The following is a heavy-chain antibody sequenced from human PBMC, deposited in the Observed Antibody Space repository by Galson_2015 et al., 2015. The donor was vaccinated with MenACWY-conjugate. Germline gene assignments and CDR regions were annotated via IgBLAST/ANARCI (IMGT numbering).Heavy chain of an antibody. J-gene: IGHJ3*02. Sequence: SLRLSCAASGLIFGSYGAHWVRQTPGKGLEWVAFIRSDGSQINYADSVKGRFTISRDNSKNTVYLQMNSLSAEDTALYYCAKDAQWSFDIWGQGTMVTVSS. D-gene: IGHD6-19*01. CDR3: AKDAQWSFDI. CDR2: IRSDGSQI. V-gene: IGHV3-30*02. CDR1: GLIFGSYG.